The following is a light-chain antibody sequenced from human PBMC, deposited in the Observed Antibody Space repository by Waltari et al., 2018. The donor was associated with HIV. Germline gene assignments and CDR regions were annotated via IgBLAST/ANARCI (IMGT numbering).Light chain of an antibody. Sequence: QSALTQPPSASGPPGQSVTISCTGTSNDVASYDFVSWYQLRPGNVPKLIIYEVTKRPSGVAVRFSGSKSGNTASLTVSGLQNDDEADYYCSSYAANNTFVIFGGGTKLTVL. CDR2: EVT. V-gene: IGLV2-8*01. J-gene: IGLJ2*01. CDR1: SNDVASYDF. CDR3: SSYAANNTFVI.